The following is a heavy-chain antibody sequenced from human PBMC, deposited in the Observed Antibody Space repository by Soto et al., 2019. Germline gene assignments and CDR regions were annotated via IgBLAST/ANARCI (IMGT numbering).Heavy chain of an antibody. Sequence: SETLSLTCAVFGGSISSGGYSWGWIRQPPGKGLEWIGSIYYSGSTYYNPSLKSRVTISVDTSKNQFSLKLSSVTAADTAVYYCARQGYYDFWSGYYPPYYYGMDVWGQGTTVTVSS. V-gene: IGHV4-39*01. CDR2: IYYSGST. CDR1: GGSISSGGYS. D-gene: IGHD3-3*01. CDR3: ARQGYYDFWSGYYPPYYYGMDV. J-gene: IGHJ6*02.